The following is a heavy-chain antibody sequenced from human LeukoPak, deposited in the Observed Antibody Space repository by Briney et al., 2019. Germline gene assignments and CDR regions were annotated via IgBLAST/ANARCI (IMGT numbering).Heavy chain of an antibody. CDR3: ARALSWTTNSYYYMDV. J-gene: IGHJ6*03. Sequence: ASVKVSCKASGYTSTSYDINWVRQATGQGLEWMGWMNPNSGNTGYAQKFQNRVTMTKNTSITTAYMELSSLRSEDTAVYYCARALSWTTNSYYYMDVWGKGTTVTVSS. CDR1: GYTSTSYD. V-gene: IGHV1-8*01. CDR2: MNPNSGNT. D-gene: IGHD3/OR15-3a*01.